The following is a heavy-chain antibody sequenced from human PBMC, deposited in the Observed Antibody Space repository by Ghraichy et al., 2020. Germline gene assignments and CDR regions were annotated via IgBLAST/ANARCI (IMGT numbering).Heavy chain of an antibody. CDR2: IFRNGNT. V-gene: IGHV4-34*01. CDR3: ARGVPARNYDILSGQIFFNH. CDR1: GGSLTGYF. D-gene: IGHD3-9*01. J-gene: IGHJ1*01. Sequence: SETLSLTCAVYGGSLTGYFWSWVRQPPGKGLEWIGDIFRNGNTNYNPSLKTRVTISIDSSKKQFSLNVKSVTAADTAVYYCARGVPARNYDILSGQIFFNHWGPGTLVTVSS.